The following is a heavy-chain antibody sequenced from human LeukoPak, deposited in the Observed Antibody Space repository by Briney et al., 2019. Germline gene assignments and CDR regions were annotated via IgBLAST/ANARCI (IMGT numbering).Heavy chain of an antibody. Sequence: SQTLSLTCDVSGGSITSGEYFWSWIRQPPGKGLEWIGYIYHSGRTSYNPPLKSRVTISVDRPKNQFSLRVSSVTAADTAVYYCARVAASALYYFDYWGQGTLVTVSS. CDR3: ARVAASALYYFDY. J-gene: IGHJ4*02. CDR2: IYHSGRT. D-gene: IGHD6-13*01. CDR1: GGSITSGEYF. V-gene: IGHV4-30-2*01.